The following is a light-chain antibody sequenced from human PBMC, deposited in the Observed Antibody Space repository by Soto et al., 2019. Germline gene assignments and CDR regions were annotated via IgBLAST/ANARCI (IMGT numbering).Light chain of an antibody. CDR3: LQDYNYPRT. V-gene: IGKV1-6*01. CDR2: ATS. J-gene: IGKJ1*01. CDR1: QGIRSD. Sequence: AIQMTQSPSSLSASVGDRVTITCRASQGIRSDLGWYQQKPGKAPKLLIYATSSLQSGVPSRFSGSGSGTDFTLTISSLQPEYFATYCCLQDYNYPRTFGQGTKVEIK.